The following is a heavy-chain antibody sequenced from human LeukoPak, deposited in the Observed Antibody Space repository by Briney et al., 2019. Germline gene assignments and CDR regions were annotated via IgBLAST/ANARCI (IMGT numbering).Heavy chain of an antibody. CDR2: INPNSGGT. CDR1: GYTFTCYY. Sequence: GASVKVSCKASGYTFTCYYMHWVRQAPGQGLEWMGWINPNSGGTNYAQKFQGRVTMTRDTSISTAYMELSRLRSDDTAVYYCARDWSDFWSGYPHSPGYWGQGTLVTVSS. V-gene: IGHV1-2*02. CDR3: ARDWSDFWSGYPHSPGY. D-gene: IGHD3-3*01. J-gene: IGHJ4*02.